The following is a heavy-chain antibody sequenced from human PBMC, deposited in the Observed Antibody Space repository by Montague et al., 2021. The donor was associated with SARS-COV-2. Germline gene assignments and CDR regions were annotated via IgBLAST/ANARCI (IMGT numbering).Heavy chain of an antibody. Sequence: SLRLSCAASGFPFSNYWMTWVRQAPGKGLEWVTNIKQDESEKYYVDSVKGRFTISRDNAEKSLYLHMSGLRGEDTAIYYRARDRTPPYGKSWYEEYYYHAMDVWGRGTTVIVSS. CDR1: GFPFSNYW. CDR2: IKQDESEK. J-gene: IGHJ6*02. CDR3: ARDRTPPYGKSWYEEYYYHAMDV. D-gene: IGHD6-13*01. V-gene: IGHV3-7*01.